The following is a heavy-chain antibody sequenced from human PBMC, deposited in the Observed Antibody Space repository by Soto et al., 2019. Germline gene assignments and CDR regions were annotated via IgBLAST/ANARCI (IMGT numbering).Heavy chain of an antibody. CDR3: ARVWAERWFDP. CDR1: GYTFTSYG. Sequence: QVQLVQSGAEVKKPGASVKASCKASGYTFTSYGISWVRQAPGQGLEWMGWISAYNGNTNYAQKLQGRVTMTTDTSTSIAEMELRSLRSDDTAVYYSARVWAERWFDPWGQGTLVTVSS. J-gene: IGHJ5*02. CDR2: ISAYNGNT. V-gene: IGHV1-18*01. D-gene: IGHD3-10*01.